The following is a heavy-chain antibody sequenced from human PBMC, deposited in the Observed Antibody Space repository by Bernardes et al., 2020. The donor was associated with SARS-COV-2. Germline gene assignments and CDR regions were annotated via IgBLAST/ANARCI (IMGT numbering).Heavy chain of an antibody. CDR3: VRHLETFNWFDP. J-gene: IGHJ5*02. D-gene: IGHD3-3*01. CDR2: VYYTGNV. V-gene: IGHV4-59*11. Sequence: SETLSLTCTVSGGSISSHYWSWIRQPPGKGLEWIGYVYYTGNVNYNPSLKSRATISVDTSDNRFSLKLTSVTTADTAVYYCVRHLETFNWFDPWGQGTLVTVSS. CDR1: GGSISSHY.